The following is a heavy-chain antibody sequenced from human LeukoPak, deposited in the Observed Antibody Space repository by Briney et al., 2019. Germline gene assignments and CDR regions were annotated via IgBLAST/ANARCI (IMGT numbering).Heavy chain of an antibody. CDR1: GFTFSSYD. Sequence: GGSLRLSCAASGFTFSSYDMHWVRQPTGKGLEWVSGIGTAGDTYYLGSVKGRFTISRENAKNFLYLQMNSLRAGDTAVYYCAELPPDAFDIWGQGTMVTVSS. CDR3: AELPPDAFDI. CDR2: IGTAGDT. V-gene: IGHV3-13*01. D-gene: IGHD1-26*01. J-gene: IGHJ3*02.